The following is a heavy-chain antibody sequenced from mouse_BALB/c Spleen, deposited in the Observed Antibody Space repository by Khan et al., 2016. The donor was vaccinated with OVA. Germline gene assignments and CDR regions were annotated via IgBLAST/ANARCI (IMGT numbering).Heavy chain of an antibody. Sequence: VQLQQSGPELMKPGASVKISCKSSGYSFTSYYIHWVKQSHGKTLERIGYIDSLNGGSTYNQKFKGKATLTVDKSSSTAYMYLSSLTSEDSALYYCASPSSTSCFAYWSQRTLVTVSA. CDR1: GYSFTSYY. V-gene: IGHV1-31*01. D-gene: IGHD1-1*01. J-gene: IGHJ3*01. CDR3: ASPSSTSCFAY. CDR2: IDSLNGGS.